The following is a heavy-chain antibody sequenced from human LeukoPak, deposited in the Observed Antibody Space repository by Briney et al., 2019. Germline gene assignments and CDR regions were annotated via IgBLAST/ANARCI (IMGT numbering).Heavy chain of an antibody. CDR3: ARGRVGIAVAGIDY. Sequence: AGSLRLSCAASGFTFSSYSMNWIRQPPGKGLEWVSSISSSSSYIYYADPEKGRFTISRDNANNSLYLQMNSLRAEETAVYYCARGRVGIAVAGIDYWGQGTLVTVSS. J-gene: IGHJ4*02. CDR1: GFTFSSYS. D-gene: IGHD6-19*01. CDR2: ISSSSSYI. V-gene: IGHV3-21*01.